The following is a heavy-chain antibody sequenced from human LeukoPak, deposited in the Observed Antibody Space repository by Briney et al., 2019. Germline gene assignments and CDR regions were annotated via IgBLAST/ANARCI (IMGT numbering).Heavy chain of an antibody. J-gene: IGHJ4*02. CDR3: AKREGTFDS. CDR2: ISGDGVSP. CDR1: GFTFNNYA. Sequence: GGSLRLSCAASGFTFNNYALAWVRQTPEKGLECVSAISGDGVSPYYVDSVRGRFTISRDNSKNTLYLQMHSLRVEDTAVYYCAKREGTFDSWGQGTLVTVSS. V-gene: IGHV3-23*01. D-gene: IGHD3-10*01.